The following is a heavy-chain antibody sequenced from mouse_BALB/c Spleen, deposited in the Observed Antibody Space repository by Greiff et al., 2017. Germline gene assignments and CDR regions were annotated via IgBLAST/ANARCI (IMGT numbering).Heavy chain of an antibody. V-gene: IGHV1S81*02. CDR3: AREGIHYYGWFAY. CDR2: INPSNGRT. J-gene: IGHJ3*01. Sequence: QVQLQQSGAELVKPGASVKLSCKASGYTFTSYWMHWVKQRPGQGLEWIGEINPSNGRTNYNEKFKSKATLTVDKSSSTAYMQLSSLTSEDSAVYYCAREGIHYYGWFAYWGQGTLVTVSA. CDR1: GYTFTSYW. D-gene: IGHD1-2*01.